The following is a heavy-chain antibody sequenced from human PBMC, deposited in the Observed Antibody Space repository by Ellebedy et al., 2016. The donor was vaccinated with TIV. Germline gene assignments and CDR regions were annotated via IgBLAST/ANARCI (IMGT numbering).Heavy chain of an antibody. V-gene: IGHV1-3*01. J-gene: IGHJ6*02. Sequence: ASVKVSXKASGHTLSSYVLHWVRQAPGQSLEWMGWITAGNGKTKYSQKFQGRVTITGDTSATTVYMELSSLRSEDTAVYYCARGSLDSYYGMDVWGQGTTVTVSS. CDR2: ITAGNGKT. CDR1: GHTLSSYV. CDR3: ARGSLDSYYGMDV.